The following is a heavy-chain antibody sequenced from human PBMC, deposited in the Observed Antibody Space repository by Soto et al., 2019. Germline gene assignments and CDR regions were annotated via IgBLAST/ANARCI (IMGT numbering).Heavy chain of an antibody. Sequence: QVQLVQSGAEVKKPGASVKVSCKASGYTFTSYYMHWVRQAPGQGLEWMGIINPSGGSTSYAQKFQGRVTMTRDTSTSTVYMELSSLRSEDTAVYYCARNRIAAAGDPQDYGMDFWGQGTTVTVSS. J-gene: IGHJ6*02. V-gene: IGHV1-46*01. CDR1: GYTFTSYY. CDR2: INPSGGST. D-gene: IGHD6-13*01. CDR3: ARNRIAAAGDPQDYGMDF.